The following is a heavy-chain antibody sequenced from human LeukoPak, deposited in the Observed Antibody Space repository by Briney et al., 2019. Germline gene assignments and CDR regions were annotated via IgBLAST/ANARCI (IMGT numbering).Heavy chain of an antibody. CDR2: IYYSGST. Sequence: SETLSLTCTVSGGSISSYYWSWIRQPPGKGLEWIGYIYYSGSTNYNPSLKSLVTISVDTSKNQFSLKLSSVTAANTSVYYCARGGGGRWLQLRPAFDIWGQGTMVTVSS. V-gene: IGHV4-59*01. D-gene: IGHD5-12*01. CDR3: ARGGGGRWLQLRPAFDI. J-gene: IGHJ3*02. CDR1: GGSISSYY.